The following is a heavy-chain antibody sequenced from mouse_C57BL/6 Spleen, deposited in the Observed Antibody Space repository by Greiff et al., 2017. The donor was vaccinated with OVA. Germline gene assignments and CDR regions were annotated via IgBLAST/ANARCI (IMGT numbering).Heavy chain of an antibody. CDR3: ARPADYSNYDFDY. CDR1: GYTFTSYW. Sequence: QVQLQQPGAELVKPGASVKLSCKASGYTFTSYWMQWVKQRPGQGLEWIGEIDPSDSYTNYNQKFKGKATLTVDTSSSTAYMQLSSLTSEDSAVYYCARPADYSNYDFDYWGQGTTLTVSS. D-gene: IGHD2-5*01. CDR2: IDPSDSYT. V-gene: IGHV1-50*01. J-gene: IGHJ2*01.